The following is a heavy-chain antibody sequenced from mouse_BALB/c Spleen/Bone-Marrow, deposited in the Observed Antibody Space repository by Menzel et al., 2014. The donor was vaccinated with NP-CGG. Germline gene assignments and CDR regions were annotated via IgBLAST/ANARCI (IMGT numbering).Heavy chain of an antibody. CDR1: GFTFTAYY. J-gene: IGHJ3*01. CDR2: IRNKANGYAT. V-gene: IGHV7-3*02. Sequence: EVKLVESGGGLVQPGGSLRLSCATSGFTFTAYYMSWVRQHPGKALEWLGFIRNKANGYATEYSASVKGRFTISRDKSQSILYPQMNTLRAEDSATYYCARDVSWFAYWGQWTLVTVSA. CDR3: ARDVSWFAY.